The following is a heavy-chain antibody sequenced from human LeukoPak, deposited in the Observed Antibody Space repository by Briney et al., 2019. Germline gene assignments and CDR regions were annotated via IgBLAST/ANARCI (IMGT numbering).Heavy chain of an antibody. CDR3: AKDPSYYDFLAYYYYYYMDV. V-gene: IGHV3-23*01. D-gene: IGHD3-3*01. Sequence: PGGSLRLSFAASGFTFSSYAMSWGRQAPGKGLGWVSATSGSGGSTYYADSVKGRFPISRDNSKNTLYLQLNSLRAENTAVYYCAKDPSYYDFLAYYYYYYMDVWGKGTTVTVSS. J-gene: IGHJ6*03. CDR1: GFTFSSYA. CDR2: TSGSGGST.